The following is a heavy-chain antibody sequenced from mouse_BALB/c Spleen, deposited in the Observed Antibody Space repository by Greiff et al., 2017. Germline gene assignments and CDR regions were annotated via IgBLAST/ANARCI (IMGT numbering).Heavy chain of an antibody. Sequence: VKLQESGAELAKPGASVKMSCKASGYTFTSYWMHWVKQRPGQGLEWIGYINPSTGYTEYNQKFKDKATLTADKSSSTAYMQLSSLTSEDSAVYYCLLYYGNYGFDYWGQGTTLTVSS. CDR1: GYTFTSYW. D-gene: IGHD2-1*01. V-gene: IGHV1-7*01. CDR3: LLYYGNYGFDY. J-gene: IGHJ2*01. CDR2: INPSTGYT.